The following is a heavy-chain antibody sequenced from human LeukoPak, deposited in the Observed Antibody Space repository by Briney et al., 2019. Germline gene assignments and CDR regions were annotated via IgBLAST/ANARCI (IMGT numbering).Heavy chain of an antibody. V-gene: IGHV3-74*01. D-gene: IGHD3-22*01. CDR2: INSDGSST. CDR3: ARQYYYDSSGYPFDY. CDR1: GFTFSSYW. J-gene: IGHJ4*02. Sequence: PGRSLRLSCAASGFTFSSYWMHWVRQAPGKGLVWVSRINSDGSSTSYADSVKGRFTISRDNAKNTLYLQMNSLRAEDTAVYYCARQYYYDSSGYPFDYWGQGTLVTVSS.